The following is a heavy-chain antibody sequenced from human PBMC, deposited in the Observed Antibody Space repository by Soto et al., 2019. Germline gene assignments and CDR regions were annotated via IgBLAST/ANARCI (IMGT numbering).Heavy chain of an antibody. CDR3: ATPSGAYSRSVYFPS. Sequence: QVQLVESGGGVVQPGRSLRLSCAASGFPFSVYGMHWVRQAPGKGLEWVAFISFDGIDKHYADSVKGRFTISRDTSMNTLYLQMNSLGAVDTAVYYCATPSGAYSRSVYFPSWGQGTLVTVSS. CDR1: GFPFSVYG. J-gene: IGHJ5*02. D-gene: IGHD6-13*01. CDR2: ISFDGIDK. V-gene: IGHV3-30*03.